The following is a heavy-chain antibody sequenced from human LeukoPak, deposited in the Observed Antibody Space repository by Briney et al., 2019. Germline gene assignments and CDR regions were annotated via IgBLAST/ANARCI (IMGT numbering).Heavy chain of an antibody. J-gene: IGHJ6*03. Sequence: PSETLSLTCTVSGGSISSYYWSWIRQPPGKGLEWIGYTYYSGSTNYNPSLKSRVTISVDTSKNQFSLKLSSVTAADTAVYYCARVLGDTAMAHYYYYMDVWGKGTTVTVSS. CDR3: ARVLGDTAMAHYYYYMDV. CDR2: TYYSGST. V-gene: IGHV4-59*01. D-gene: IGHD5-18*01. CDR1: GGSISSYY.